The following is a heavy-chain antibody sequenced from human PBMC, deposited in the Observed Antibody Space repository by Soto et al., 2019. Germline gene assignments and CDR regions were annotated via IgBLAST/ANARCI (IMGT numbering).Heavy chain of an antibody. Sequence: QVQLVESGGGVVQPGRSLRLSCAASGFTFSIYAIHWVRQAPGKGLEWVAVISYDGGSKHYGDSVKGRLTISRDNSKNTVYLQMNSLRAEDTAVYHCARDRSGDGGQMCYWGQGTLVTVSS. CDR3: ARDRSGDGGQMCY. J-gene: IGHJ4*02. CDR2: ISYDGGSK. V-gene: IGHV3-30-3*01. CDR1: GFTFSIYA. D-gene: IGHD2-15*01.